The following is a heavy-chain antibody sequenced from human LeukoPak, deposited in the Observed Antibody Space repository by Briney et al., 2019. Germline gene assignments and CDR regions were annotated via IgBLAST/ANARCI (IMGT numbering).Heavy chain of an antibody. CDR3: AKEEYGSGSYYNWFDP. J-gene: IGHJ5*02. CDR2: ISYDGSNK. D-gene: IGHD3-10*01. CDR1: GFTFSSYG. V-gene: IGHV3-30*18. Sequence: GGSLRLSCAASGFTFSSYGMHWVRQAPGKGLEWVAVISYDGSNKYYADSVKGRFTISRDNSKNTLYLQMNSLRAEDTAVYYCAKEEYGSGSYYNWFDPWGQGTLATVSS.